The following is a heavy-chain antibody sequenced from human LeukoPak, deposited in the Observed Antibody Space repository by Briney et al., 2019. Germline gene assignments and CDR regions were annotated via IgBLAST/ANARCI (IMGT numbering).Heavy chain of an antibody. D-gene: IGHD1-1*01. Sequence: SVKVSCKASGGTFSSYAISWVRQAPGQGLEWMGGIIPIFGTANYAQKFQGRVTITTDESTSTAYMELSSLRSEDTAVYYCARLADRTTRIFDYWGQGTLVTVSS. CDR1: GGTFSSYA. J-gene: IGHJ4*02. CDR2: IIPIFGTA. V-gene: IGHV1-69*05. CDR3: ARLADRTTRIFDY.